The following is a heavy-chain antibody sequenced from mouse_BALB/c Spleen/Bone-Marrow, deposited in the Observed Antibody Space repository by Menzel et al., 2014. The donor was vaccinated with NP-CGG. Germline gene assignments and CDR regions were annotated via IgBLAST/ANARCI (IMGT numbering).Heavy chain of an antibody. CDR2: INSDGGST. J-gene: IGHJ3*01. V-gene: IGHV5-2*01. Sequence: DVQLQESGGGLVQPGESLKLSCESNEYEFPSHDMSWVRKTPEKRLELAAAINSDGGSTFYPDTMERRFIISRDNTKKTLYLQMSRLRSQDTALYYCARQGDYGSSWFAYWGQGTLVTVSP. CDR1: EYEFPSHD. D-gene: IGHD1-1*01. CDR3: ARQGDYGSSWFAY.